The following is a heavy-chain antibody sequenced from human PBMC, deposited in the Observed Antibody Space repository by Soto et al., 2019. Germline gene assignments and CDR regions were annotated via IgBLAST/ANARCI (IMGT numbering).Heavy chain of an antibody. CDR1: GDIFMNYR. V-gene: IGHV5-51*01. CDR3: ARREGATSPFDY. CDR2: IYPGDSDT. Sequence: GESLKIWCNGSGDIFMNYRICWARQMPGKGLEWMGIIYPGDSDTRYSPSFQGQVTISADKSISTAYLQWRSLKASDTATYYCARREGATSPFDYWGQGTLVTVSS. D-gene: IGHD2-2*01. J-gene: IGHJ4*02.